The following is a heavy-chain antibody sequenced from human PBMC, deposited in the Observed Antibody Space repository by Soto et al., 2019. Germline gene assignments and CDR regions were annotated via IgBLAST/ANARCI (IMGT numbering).Heavy chain of an antibody. Sequence: GASVKVSCRASGYTLTSYEINWVRQATVQGLEWMGWMNPTSGNTGYAQTLQGRVTMTRNTWISTGYMELSSLRSEDTAGYYCARGGFRAADTDAFDIWGQGTMVTVSS. CDR2: MNPTSGNT. CDR3: ARGGFRAADTDAFDI. V-gene: IGHV1-8*01. D-gene: IGHD6-13*01. J-gene: IGHJ3*02. CDR1: GYTLTSYE.